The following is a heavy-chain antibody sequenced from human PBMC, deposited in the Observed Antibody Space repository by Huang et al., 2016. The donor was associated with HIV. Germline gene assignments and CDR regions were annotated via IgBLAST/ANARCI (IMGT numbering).Heavy chain of an antibody. CDR3: ARLTGYSTFDI. Sequence: QVQLQESGPGLVKPSQTLSLTCSVSGGSISSGNYYWSWIRQPAGEGLEWIGHITTSGTTIYNSSVRSRVTISVATSKNQFSLKLSSVTAADTAVYYCARLTGYSTFDIWGHGTVVTVSS. CDR2: ITTSGTT. CDR1: GGSISSGNYY. V-gene: IGHV4-61*09. J-gene: IGHJ3*02. D-gene: IGHD3-9*01.